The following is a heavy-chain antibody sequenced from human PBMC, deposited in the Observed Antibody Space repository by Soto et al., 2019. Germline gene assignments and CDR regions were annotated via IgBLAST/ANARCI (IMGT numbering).Heavy chain of an antibody. V-gene: IGHV1-24*01. CDR3: ATRAPRGRIVGITTVHFDF. J-gene: IGHJ4*02. Sequence: XSGKVSCKVSVYTLNKFSIHWVRQAPGKGLEWMAGFDPDDRDGKPVYAQTFQDRVTMTEDTSTNSAHLELRSLRSEDTAVYYCATRAPRGRIVGITTVHFDFWGQGTVVTVSS. CDR2: FDPDDRDGKP. D-gene: IGHD1-26*01. CDR1: VYTLNKFS.